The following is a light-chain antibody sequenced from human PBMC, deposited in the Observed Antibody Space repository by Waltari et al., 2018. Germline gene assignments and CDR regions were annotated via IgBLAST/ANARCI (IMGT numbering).Light chain of an antibody. CDR2: EVY. CDR1: SGSIASNC. CDR3: QSYANTNHVV. V-gene: IGLV6-57*03. Sequence: NFMLTQPHSVSESPGKTVTISCTRSSGSIASNCVQWYQQRPGRAPTTVGYEVYLRPAGVTDRVSGSVDSSSNPASLSISGLKPEDEADYYCQSYANTNHVVFGGGTKLTVL. J-gene: IGLJ2*01.